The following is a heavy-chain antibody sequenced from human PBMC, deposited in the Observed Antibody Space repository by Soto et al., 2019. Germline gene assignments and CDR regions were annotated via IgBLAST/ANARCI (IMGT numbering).Heavy chain of an antibody. CDR2: ISYDGNNK. CDR1: GFTFSSYV. Sequence: QVQLVESGGGEVQPGRTLRLSCAASGFTFSSYVMHWVRQAPGKGLEWVAIISYDGNNKYYADSVKGRFTISRDNSKNTLYLQMNSLRAEDTAVYYCARAGCDGGSCYTLVGLRYGMDVWGQGTTVTVSS. J-gene: IGHJ6*02. D-gene: IGHD2-15*01. V-gene: IGHV3-30-3*01. CDR3: ARAGCDGGSCYTLVGLRYGMDV.